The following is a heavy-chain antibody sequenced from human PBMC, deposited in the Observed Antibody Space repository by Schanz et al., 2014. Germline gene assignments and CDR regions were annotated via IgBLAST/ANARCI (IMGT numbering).Heavy chain of an antibody. V-gene: IGHV3-30-3*01. J-gene: IGHJ4*02. CDR1: GFTFNSYA. D-gene: IGHD6-19*01. CDR2: ISYDGNTK. CDR3: AKAGSGWSTAGYYY. Sequence: QVQLVESGGGVVQPGGSLRLSCAASGFTFNSYAFHWVRQAPGKGLEWVALISYDGNTKYYADSVKGRFTISRDNSKNTLYLQMNSLRAEDTAVYYCAKAGSGWSTAGYYYWGQGTLVTVSS.